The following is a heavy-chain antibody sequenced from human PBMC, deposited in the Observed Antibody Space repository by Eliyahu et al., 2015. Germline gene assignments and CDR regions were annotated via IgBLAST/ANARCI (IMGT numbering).Heavy chain of an antibody. D-gene: IGHD4-23*01. CDR1: GYSFTSXW. CDR3: ARENYGGNSAAGDAFDI. CDR2: INPADSDT. J-gene: IGHJ3*02. V-gene: IGHV5-51*03. Sequence: EVQLVQSGAEVKKPGESLKISCKGSGYSFTSXWIGWVRQMPGKGPGGVGVINPADSDTRYSPSFQGQVTISADKSISTAYLQWSSLKASDTAMYYCARENYGGNSAAGDAFDIWGQGTMVTVSS.